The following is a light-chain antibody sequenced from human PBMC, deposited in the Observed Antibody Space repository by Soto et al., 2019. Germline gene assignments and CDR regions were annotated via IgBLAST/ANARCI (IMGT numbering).Light chain of an antibody. CDR3: QQYNSL. CDR2: DAS. Sequence: DIQMTQSPSTLSASVGDRVTITCRASQSISSWLAWYQQKPGKAPKLLIYDASSLESGVPSRFNGSGSGTEFTLTISSLQPDDFATYCCQQYNSLFGQGTKVEIK. J-gene: IGKJ1*01. V-gene: IGKV1-5*01. CDR1: QSISSW.